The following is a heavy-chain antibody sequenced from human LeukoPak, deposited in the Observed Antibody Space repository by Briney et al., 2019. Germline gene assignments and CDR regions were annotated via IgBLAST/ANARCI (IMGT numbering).Heavy chain of an antibody. CDR2: IHYSGLT. V-gene: IGHV4-59*02. Sequence: SETLSLTCTVSGGSVNGYYWNWIRQAPGRGLEWIGFIHYSGLTVYSPSLQSRVSMSVDTSRNQFSLDLSSVTAADTALYYCARDPPEDEWNSLDSWGQGILVTVSS. CDR3: ARDPPEDEWNSLDS. CDR1: GGSVNGYY. J-gene: IGHJ4*02. D-gene: IGHD1-7*01.